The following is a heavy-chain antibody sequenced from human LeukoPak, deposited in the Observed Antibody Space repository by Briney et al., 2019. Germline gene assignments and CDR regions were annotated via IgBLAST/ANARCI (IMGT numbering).Heavy chain of an antibody. CDR3: AREGARYYYYYGMDV. CDR1: GFTFSSDA. J-gene: IGHJ6*02. Sequence: PGGSLRLSCAASGFTFSSDAMHWVRQAPGKGLEWVAVISYDGSNKYYADSVKGRFTISRDNSKNTLYLQMNSLRAEDTAVYYCAREGARYYYYYGMDVWGQGTTVTVSS. CDR2: ISYDGSNK. V-gene: IGHV3-30-3*01.